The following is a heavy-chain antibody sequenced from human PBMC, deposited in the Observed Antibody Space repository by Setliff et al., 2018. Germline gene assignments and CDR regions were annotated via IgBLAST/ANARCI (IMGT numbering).Heavy chain of an antibody. Sequence: GGSLRLSCAASGFTFSNSDMSWVRQAPGKGLEWVSTISGNGGRTYYAVSVEGRFTISRDNSKNTLYLQMISLSDEDTAVYYCAKDQGTGYCSGGSCYLFEHWGQGVQVTVSS. D-gene: IGHD2-15*01. CDR3: AKDQGTGYCSGGSCYLFEH. V-gene: IGHV3-23*01. CDR1: GFTFSNSD. J-gene: IGHJ4*02. CDR2: ISGNGGRT.